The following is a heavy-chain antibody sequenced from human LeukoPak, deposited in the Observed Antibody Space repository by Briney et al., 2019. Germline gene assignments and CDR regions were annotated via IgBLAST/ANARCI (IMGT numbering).Heavy chain of an antibody. J-gene: IGHJ4*02. D-gene: IGHD5-24*01. V-gene: IGHV1-2*02. CDR3: ARVVEMATIGRGIFDY. CDR1: GYTFTGYY. CDR2: INPNSGGT. Sequence: ASVKVSCKASGYTFTGYYMHWVRQAPGQGLEWMGWINPNSGGTNYAQKFQGRVTMTRDTSISTAYMEPSRLRSDDTAVYYCARVVEMATIGRGIFDYWGQGTLVTVSS.